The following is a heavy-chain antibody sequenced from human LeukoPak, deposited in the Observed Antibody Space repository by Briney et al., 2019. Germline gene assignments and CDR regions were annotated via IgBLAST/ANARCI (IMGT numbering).Heavy chain of an antibody. Sequence: GGSLRLSCAASGFTFSSYAMSWVRQAPGKGLEWVSAISGSGGSTYYADSVKGRFTISRDNSKNTLYLQMNSLRAEDTALYYCAKDTSPFIAAAGNQGSNYNWFDPWGQGTLVTVSS. D-gene: IGHD6-13*01. CDR2: ISGSGGST. V-gene: IGHV3-23*01. CDR1: GFTFSSYA. J-gene: IGHJ5*02. CDR3: AKDTSPFIAAAGNQGSNYNWFDP.